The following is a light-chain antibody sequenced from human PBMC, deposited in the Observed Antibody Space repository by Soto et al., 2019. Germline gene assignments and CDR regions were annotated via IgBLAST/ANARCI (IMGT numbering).Light chain of an antibody. CDR3: NSFTTSSTLV. V-gene: IGLV2-14*03. Sequence: QSALTQPASVSGSPGQSITISCTGTSSDVGAYNYVSWYQHHPGKAPKLMIYDVSNRPSGVSNLFSGSKSGNTASLTISGLQAEDEADYYCNSFTTSSTLVFGGGTQLTVL. J-gene: IGLJ2*01. CDR2: DVS. CDR1: SSDVGAYNY.